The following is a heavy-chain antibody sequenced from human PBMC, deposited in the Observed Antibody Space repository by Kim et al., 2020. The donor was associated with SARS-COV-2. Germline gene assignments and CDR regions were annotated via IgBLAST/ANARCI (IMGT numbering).Heavy chain of an antibody. Sequence: GGSLRLSCTASGFTFGDYAMSWVRQAPGKGLEWVGFIRSKAYGGTTEYAASVKGRFTISRDDSKSIAYLQMNSLKTEDTAVYYCTRVFSSWSGTHYGMDVWGQGTTVTVSS. CDR3: TRVFSSWSGTHYGMDV. CDR2: IRSKAYGGTT. D-gene: IGHD6-13*01. J-gene: IGHJ6*02. CDR1: GFTFGDYA. V-gene: IGHV3-49*04.